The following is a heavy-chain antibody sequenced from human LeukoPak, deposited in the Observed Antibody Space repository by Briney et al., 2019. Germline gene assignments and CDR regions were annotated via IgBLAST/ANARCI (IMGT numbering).Heavy chain of an antibody. CDR2: IWYDGSNK. Sequence: PGGSLRLSCAASGFTCSSYGMHWVRQAPGKGLEWVAVIWYDGSNKYYADSVKGRFTISRDNSKNTLYLQMNSLRAEDTAVYYCARDVASATPRYYYYGMDVWGKGTTVTVSS. D-gene: IGHD2-2*01. CDR3: ARDVASATPRYYYYGMDV. CDR1: GFTCSSYG. V-gene: IGHV3-33*01. J-gene: IGHJ6*04.